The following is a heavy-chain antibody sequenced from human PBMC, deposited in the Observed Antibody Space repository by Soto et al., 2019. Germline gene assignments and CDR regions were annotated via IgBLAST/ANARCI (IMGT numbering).Heavy chain of an antibody. CDR3: ARSLGYCSGGSCYYRFDY. CDR1: GGTFSSYA. Sequence: SVKVSCKASGGTFSSYAISWVRQAPGQGLEWMGGIIPIFGTANYAQKFQGRVTITADESTSTAYMELSSLRSEDTAVYYCARSLGYCSGGSCYYRFDYWGQGTLVTVSS. V-gene: IGHV1-69*13. D-gene: IGHD2-15*01. J-gene: IGHJ4*02. CDR2: IIPIFGTA.